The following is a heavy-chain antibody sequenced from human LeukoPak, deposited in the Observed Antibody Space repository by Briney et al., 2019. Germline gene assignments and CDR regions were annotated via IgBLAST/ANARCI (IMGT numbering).Heavy chain of an antibody. CDR3: ATAGVAAAGGFDN. Sequence: GGSLRLSCAASGVAFSDHYMNWIRQAPGKGLECVSYISPTSTYTDYADSVKGRFTVSRDSAKNSLYLEMNSLRAEDTAVYFCATAGVAAAGGFDNWGQGTLVTVSS. V-gene: IGHV3-11*05. CDR1: GVAFSDHY. J-gene: IGHJ4*02. CDR2: ISPTSTYT. D-gene: IGHD6-13*01.